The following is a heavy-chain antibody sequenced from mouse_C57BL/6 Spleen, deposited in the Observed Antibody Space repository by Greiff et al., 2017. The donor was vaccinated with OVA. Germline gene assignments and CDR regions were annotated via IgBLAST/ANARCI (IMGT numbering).Heavy chain of an antibody. V-gene: IGHV1-55*01. J-gene: IGHJ3*01. CDR3: ARYTTVVEGFAY. Sequence: VQLQQPGAELVKPGASVKMSCKASGYTFTSYWITWVKQRPGQGLEWIGDIYPGSGSTNYNEKFKSKATLTVDTSSSTAYMQLSSLTSEDSAVYYCARYTTVVEGFAYWGQGTLVTVSA. CDR2: IYPGSGST. CDR1: GYTFTSYW. D-gene: IGHD1-1*01.